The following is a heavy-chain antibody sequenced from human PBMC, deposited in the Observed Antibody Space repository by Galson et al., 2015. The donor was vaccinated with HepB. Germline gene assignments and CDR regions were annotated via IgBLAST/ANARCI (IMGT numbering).Heavy chain of an antibody. D-gene: IGHD3-3*01. CDR3: ASYRSPYVLRFLEWLPYFDY. J-gene: IGHJ4*02. Sequence: SLRLSCAASGFTFSDYYMSWIRQAPGKGLEWVSYISSSGSTIYYADSVKGRFTISRDNAKNSLYLQMNSLRAEDTAVYYCASYRSPYVLRFLEWLPYFDYWGQGTLVIVSS. CDR2: ISSSGSTI. CDR1: GFTFSDYY. V-gene: IGHV3-11*01.